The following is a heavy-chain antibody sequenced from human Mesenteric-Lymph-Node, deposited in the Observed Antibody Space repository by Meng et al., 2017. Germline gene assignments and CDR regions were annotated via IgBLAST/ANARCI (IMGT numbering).Heavy chain of an antibody. J-gene: IGHJ5*02. Sequence: GQGGVEPYTPLSPPWLFAWGATSGGDSCGGWIRRPPGKGLGWIGYIYSGGRPYSTPPPRGRITISVATSKTQFSLRLRFGTAADTAVYFFNAHTAGGGGLGSWGQGTLVTVSS. CDR3: NAHTAGGGGLGS. D-gene: IGHD3-16*01. V-gene: IGHV4-30-4*01. CDR2: IYSGGRP. CDR1: WGATSGGDSC.